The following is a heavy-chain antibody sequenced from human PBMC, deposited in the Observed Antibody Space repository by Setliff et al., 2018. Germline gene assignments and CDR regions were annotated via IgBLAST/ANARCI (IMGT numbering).Heavy chain of an antibody. CDR1: GGSISSYY. D-gene: IGHD3-22*01. CDR2: IYSSGST. Sequence: PSETLSLTCTVSGGSISSYYWSWIRQPPGKGQEWIGYIYSSGSTYYNPSLKSRVSISVDTSKNQFSLKLSSVTAADTAVYYCARESRYYYDNLGTLDYWGQGTLVTVSS. V-gene: IGHV4-4*09. J-gene: IGHJ4*02. CDR3: ARESRYYYDNLGTLDY.